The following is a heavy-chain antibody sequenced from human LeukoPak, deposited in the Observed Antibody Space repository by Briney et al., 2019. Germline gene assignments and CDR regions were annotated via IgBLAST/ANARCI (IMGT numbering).Heavy chain of an antibody. J-gene: IGHJ4*02. CDR1: GFTFSSYG. Sequence: PGGSLRLSCAASGFTFSSYGMHWVRQAPGKGLEWVAVLSYDGRNKYYADSLKGRFTISRDNSKNTLLLQMNSLRAEDTAVYYCAKDETRDAYNLGATDYWGQGTLVTVSS. CDR3: AKDETRDAYNLGATDY. CDR2: LSYDGRNK. V-gene: IGHV3-30*18. D-gene: IGHD5-24*01.